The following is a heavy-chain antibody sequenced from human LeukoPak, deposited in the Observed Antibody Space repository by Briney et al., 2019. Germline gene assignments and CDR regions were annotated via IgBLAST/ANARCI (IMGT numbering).Heavy chain of an antibody. CDR2: ISGSGGST. CDR1: GFAFSTYW. Sequence: PGGSLRLSCAASGFAFSTYWMHWFRQAPGKGLEWVSAISGSGGSTYYADSVKGRFTISRDNSKNTLYLQMNSLRAEDTAVYYCAKAPRAAAGTYNGMDVWGQGTTVTVSS. V-gene: IGHV3-23*01. CDR3: AKAPRAAAGTYNGMDV. J-gene: IGHJ6*02. D-gene: IGHD6-13*01.